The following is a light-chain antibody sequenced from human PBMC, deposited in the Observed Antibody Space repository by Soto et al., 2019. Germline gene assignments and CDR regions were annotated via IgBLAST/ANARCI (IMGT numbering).Light chain of an antibody. CDR2: EDN. CDR1: SGSIASNY. V-gene: IGLV6-57*04. CDR3: QSYDSSNPYV. J-gene: IGLJ1*01. Sequence: NFMLTQPHSVSESPGKTVTISCTRSSGSIASNYVQWYQQRPGSAPTTVIYEDNQRPSGVPDRFSGSIDSSSNSASLTISGLKTEDEADYYCQSYDSSNPYVFXTGTKATVL.